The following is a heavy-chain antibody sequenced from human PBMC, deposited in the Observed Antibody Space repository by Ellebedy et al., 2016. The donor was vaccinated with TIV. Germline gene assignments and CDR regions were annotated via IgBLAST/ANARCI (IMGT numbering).Heavy chain of an antibody. CDR3: ATLQGFSSNYYYYTMDV. Sequence: GGSLRLSCAASGFTFSRYGMHWVRQAPGKGLEWVAVISYDGSNKYYGDSVKGRFTISRDNAKNSLYLQMNSLRAEDTAVYYCATLQGFSSNYYYYTMDVWGQGTTVTVSS. CDR1: GFTFSRYG. CDR2: ISYDGSNK. D-gene: IGHD6-19*01. J-gene: IGHJ6*02. V-gene: IGHV3-30*03.